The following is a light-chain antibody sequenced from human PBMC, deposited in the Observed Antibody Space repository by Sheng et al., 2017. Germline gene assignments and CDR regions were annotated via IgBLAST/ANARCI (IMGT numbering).Light chain of an antibody. J-gene: IGKJ4*01. CDR2: DAS. CDR1: QSVGSL. Sequence: VVLTQSPATLSLSPGERATLSCRTSQSVGSLLAWYQQKPGQAPRLLIYDASDRATGIPSRFSGSGSGTDFTLTISSLEPEDFVVYYCQQRSNWPLTFGVGTKVE. V-gene: IGKV3-11*01. CDR3: QQRSNWPLT.